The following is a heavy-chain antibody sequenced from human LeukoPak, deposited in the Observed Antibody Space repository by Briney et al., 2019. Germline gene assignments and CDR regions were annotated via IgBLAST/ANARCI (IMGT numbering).Heavy chain of an antibody. V-gene: IGHV3-21*01. CDR2: ISSSSSYI. CDR3: ARASRGIAAAGYWFDP. Sequence: PGGSLRLSCAASGFTFSSYSMNWVRQAPGKGLEWVSSISSSSSYIYYADSVKGRFTISRDNAKSSLYLQMNSLRAEDTAVYYCARASRGIAAAGYWFDPWGQGTLVTVSS. J-gene: IGHJ5*02. D-gene: IGHD6-13*01. CDR1: GFTFSSYS.